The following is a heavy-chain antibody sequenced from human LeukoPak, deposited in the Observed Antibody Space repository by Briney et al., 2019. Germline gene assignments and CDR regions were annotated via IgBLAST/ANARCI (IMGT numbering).Heavy chain of an antibody. CDR3: AKDIGRMVRAYYFDY. CDR2: ISYGGSNK. CDR1: GFTFSSYA. Sequence: GGSLRLSCAASGFTFSSYAMHWVRQAPGKGLEWVAVISYGGSNKYYADSVKGRFTICRDNAKKSVYLQMNSLRAEDTALYYCAKDIGRMVRAYYFDYWGQGTLVTVSS. D-gene: IGHD3-10*01. J-gene: IGHJ4*02. V-gene: IGHV3-30*04.